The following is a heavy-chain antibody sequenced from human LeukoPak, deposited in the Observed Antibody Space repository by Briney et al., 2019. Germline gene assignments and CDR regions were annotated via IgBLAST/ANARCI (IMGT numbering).Heavy chain of an antibody. D-gene: IGHD3-10*01. CDR1: GGSFSDYY. Sequence: SETLSLTCAVYGGSFSDYYWSWIRQPPGKGLEWIGEINHSGSTDYNPSLKSRVAISVDTSKNQFSLKLNSVTAADTAVYYCARQRRRWGFGGLFYKWFDPWGQGTLVTVSS. J-gene: IGHJ5*02. CDR2: INHSGST. V-gene: IGHV4-34*01. CDR3: ARQRRRWGFGGLFYKWFDP.